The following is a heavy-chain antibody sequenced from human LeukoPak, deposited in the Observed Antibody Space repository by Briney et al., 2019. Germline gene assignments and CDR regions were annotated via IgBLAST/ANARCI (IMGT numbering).Heavy chain of an antibody. CDR2: IYYSGST. Sequence: SETLSLTCTVSGGSLSGYYWTWIRQPPGKGLEGMGDIYYSGSTNYNPSLKSRVTISIDTSKKQLSLKLSSVTAADTAVYYCARDHPLYETYYFDSWGPGTLVTVSS. V-gene: IGHV4-59*01. CDR3: ARDHPLYETYYFDS. CDR1: GGSLSGYY. J-gene: IGHJ4*01. D-gene: IGHD5/OR15-5a*01.